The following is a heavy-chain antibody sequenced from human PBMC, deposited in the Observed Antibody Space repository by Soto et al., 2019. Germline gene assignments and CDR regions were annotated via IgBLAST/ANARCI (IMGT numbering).Heavy chain of an antibody. CDR3: AAERIPLYYYDSSGYDDRTDFDY. CDR1: GYTFTSYY. V-gene: IGHV1-46*01. J-gene: IGHJ4*02. CDR2: INPSGGST. D-gene: IGHD3-22*01. Sequence: GASVKVSCKASGYTFTSYYMHWVRQAPGQGLEWMGIINPSGGSTSYAQKFQGRVTMTRDMSTSTAYMELSSLRSEDTAVCYRAAERIPLYYYDSSGYDDRTDFDYWGQGTLVTVSS.